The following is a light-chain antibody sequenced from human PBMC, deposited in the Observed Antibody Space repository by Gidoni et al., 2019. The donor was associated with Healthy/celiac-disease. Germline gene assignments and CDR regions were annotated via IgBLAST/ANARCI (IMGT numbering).Light chain of an antibody. Sequence: TVPLTCTSSTGAVTSGYYPNWFQQKPGQAHRTLIYSTSNQHSWTPARFSGSLLGGKAALTLSGVQPEDEAEYYCLLYYVGAWVFGGGTKLTVL. V-gene: IGLV7-43*01. CDR2: STS. J-gene: IGLJ3*02. CDR1: TGAVTSGYY. CDR3: LLYYVGAWV.